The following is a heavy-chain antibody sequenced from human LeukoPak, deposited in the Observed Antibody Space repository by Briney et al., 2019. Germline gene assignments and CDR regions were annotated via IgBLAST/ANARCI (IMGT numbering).Heavy chain of an antibody. D-gene: IGHD2-8*01. J-gene: IGHJ6*03. V-gene: IGHV3-30*02. Sequence: GGSLRLSCAASGFTFSDSYMTWIRQAPGKGLEWVAYIQYDGSNEQYAHSVKGRFRISRDSSKNILYLQMNSLRAEDTAVYYCAKDRCSNGIGCYYYYMDVWGKGTTVTISS. CDR3: AKDRCSNGIGCYYYYMDV. CDR1: GFTFSDSY. CDR2: IQYDGSNE.